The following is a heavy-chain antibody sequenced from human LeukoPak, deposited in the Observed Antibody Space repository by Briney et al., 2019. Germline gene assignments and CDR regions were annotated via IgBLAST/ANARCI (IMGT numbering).Heavy chain of an antibody. CDR2: INPNSGGT. D-gene: IGHD2-2*01. CDR3: ARAKDIVVVPAAMHFDY. CDR1: GYTFTGYY. V-gene: IGHV1-2*02. J-gene: IGHJ4*02. Sequence: ASVKVSCKASGYTFTGYYMHWVRQAPGQGLEWMGWINPNSGGTNYAQKFQGRVTMTRDTSISTAYMELSSLRSEDTAVYYCARAKDIVVVPAAMHFDYWGQGTLVTVSS.